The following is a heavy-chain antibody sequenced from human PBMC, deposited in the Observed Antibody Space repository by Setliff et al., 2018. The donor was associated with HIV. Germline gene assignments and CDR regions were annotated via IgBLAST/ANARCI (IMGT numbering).Heavy chain of an antibody. J-gene: IGHJ3*02. CDR3: ARHSLGNIGDYIRIGAIDI. CDR1: GGSFSGYY. V-gene: IGHV4-34*01. Sequence: SATLSLTCAVYGGSFSGYYWSWIRQPPGKGLEWIGEINHSGSTNYNPSLKSRVTISVDTSKNQFSLKLSSVTAADTAVYYCARHSLGNIGDYIRIGAIDIWGQGTMVTVSS. CDR2: INHSGST. D-gene: IGHD4-17*01.